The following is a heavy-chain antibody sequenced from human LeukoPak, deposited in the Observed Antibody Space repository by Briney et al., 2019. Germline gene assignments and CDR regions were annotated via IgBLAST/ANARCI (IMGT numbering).Heavy chain of an antibody. CDR3: AREVFSSSWPTFDY. CDR2: ISSSSTYI. CDR1: GFTFSSYS. D-gene: IGHD6-13*01. J-gene: IGHJ4*02. V-gene: IGHV3-21*01. Sequence: GSLRLSCAASGFTFSSYSMNWVRQAPGKGLEWGSSISSSSTYIYYADSVKVRFTISRDNAKNSLYLQMNSLRAEDTAVYYCAREVFSSSWPTFDYLGQGTLVTVSS.